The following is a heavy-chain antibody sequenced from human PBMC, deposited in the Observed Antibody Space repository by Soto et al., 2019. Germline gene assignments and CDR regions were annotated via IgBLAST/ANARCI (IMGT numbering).Heavy chain of an antibody. CDR1: GFTFSSYW. CDR3: AREQDLEWLLHYYYYGMDV. V-gene: IGHV3-74*01. CDR2: INSDGSST. Sequence: PGGSLRLSCAASGFTFSSYWMHWVRQAPGKGLVWVSRINSDGSSTSYADSVKGRFTISRDNAKNTLYLQMNSLRAEDTAVYYCAREQDLEWLLHYYYYGMDVWGQGTTVTVSS. D-gene: IGHD3-3*01. J-gene: IGHJ6*02.